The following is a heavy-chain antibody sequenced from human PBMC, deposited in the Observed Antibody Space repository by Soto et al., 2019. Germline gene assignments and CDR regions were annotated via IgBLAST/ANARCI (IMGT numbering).Heavy chain of an antibody. CDR2: IHYSGFT. CDR3: ARSVFP. V-gene: IGHV4-31*03. J-gene: IGHJ5*02. CDR1: GGSITSGGYY. D-gene: IGHD3-3*01. Sequence: QVQLQESGPGLVKPSQSLSLTCTVSGGSITSGGYYWSWIRQPPGKGLEWIGYIHYSGFTYYNPARXSRXTISVATSKNQFSLKLSSVTAAGTAVYYCARSVFPWGQGTLVTVSS.